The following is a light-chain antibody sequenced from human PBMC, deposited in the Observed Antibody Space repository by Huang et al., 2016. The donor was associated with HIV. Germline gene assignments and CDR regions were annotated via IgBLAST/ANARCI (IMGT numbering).Light chain of an antibody. CDR2: GAS. V-gene: IGKV3-15*01. J-gene: IGKJ1*01. CDR1: QSVASN. Sequence: EIVMTQSPATLSVYPGESATLSCRASQSVASNFAWYQHQPGQAPRLLIYGASTRATCIPAIFSCSGSGTQFTLTISSLHSEDSAVYFCQQYNTWQTFGQGTKVEI. CDR3: QQYNTWQT.